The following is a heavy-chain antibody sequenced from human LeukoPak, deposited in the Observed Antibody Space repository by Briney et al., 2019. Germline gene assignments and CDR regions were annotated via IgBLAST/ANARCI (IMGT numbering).Heavy chain of an antibody. CDR3: ARHLTGIAARPLNWFDP. V-gene: IGHV4-30-2*03. CDR1: GGSISSGGYS. Sequence: SQTLSLTCAVSGGSISSGGYSWSWIRQPPGKGLEWIGYIYHSGSTYYNPSLKSRVTISVDTSKNQFSLKLSSVTAADTAVYYCARHLTGIAARPLNWFDPWGQGTLVTVSS. CDR2: IYHSGST. J-gene: IGHJ5*02. D-gene: IGHD6-6*01.